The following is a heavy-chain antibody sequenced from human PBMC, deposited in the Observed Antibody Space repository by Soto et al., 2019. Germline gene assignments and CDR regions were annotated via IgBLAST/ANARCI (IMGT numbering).Heavy chain of an antibody. CDR3: ARGSHKLHSYDSSGFYHYVDY. CDR1: GGSFSDYS. J-gene: IGHJ4*02. Sequence: QVQLQQWGAGLLKPSETLSLTCAVYGGSFSDYSWTWIRQPPGKGLEWIGEINDSGRTNYTPSLERRFTISRDTSKHRFSLKLSSVTAADTAVYYCARGSHKLHSYDSSGFYHYVDYWAQGSLVTVSS. D-gene: IGHD3-22*01. V-gene: IGHV4-34*01. CDR2: INDSGRT.